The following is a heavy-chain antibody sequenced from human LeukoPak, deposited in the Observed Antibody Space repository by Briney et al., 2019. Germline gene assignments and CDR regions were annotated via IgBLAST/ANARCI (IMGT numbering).Heavy chain of an antibody. CDR3: ARHYGDYDAFVI. CDR1: GFTFSSYA. D-gene: IGHD4-17*01. Sequence: GGSLRLSCAASGFTFSSYAMHWVRQAPGKGLEYVSAISSNGGSTYYANSVKGRFTISRDNSKNTLYLQMGSLRAEDMAVYYCARHYGDYDAFVIWGQGTMVTVSS. J-gene: IGHJ3*02. CDR2: ISSNGGST. V-gene: IGHV3-64*01.